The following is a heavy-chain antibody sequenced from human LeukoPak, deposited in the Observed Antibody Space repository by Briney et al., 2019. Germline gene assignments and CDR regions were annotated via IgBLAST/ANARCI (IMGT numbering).Heavy chain of an antibody. CDR1: GYTLTDYY. Sequence: ASVKVSCKASGYTLTDYYMHWVRQAPGQGLAWMGWINPNTGGTNYAQKFQGRVTMTRDTSISTAYMELSRLRSDDTAVYYCARTRLTAMLTSWFDPWGQGTLVTVSS. CDR2: INPNTGGT. CDR3: ARTRLTAMLTSWFDP. V-gene: IGHV1-2*02. D-gene: IGHD5-18*01. J-gene: IGHJ5*02.